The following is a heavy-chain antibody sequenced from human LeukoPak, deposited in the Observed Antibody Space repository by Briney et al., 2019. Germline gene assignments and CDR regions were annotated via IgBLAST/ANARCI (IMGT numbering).Heavy chain of an antibody. V-gene: IGHV1-3*01. Sequence: ASVKVSCKASGYTFTGYAMHWVRQAPGQRLEWMGWINAGNGNTKYSQKFQGRVTITRDTSASTAYMELSSLRSEDTAVYYCARGYCSSTSCYGPFDYWGQGTLVTVSS. CDR3: ARGYCSSTSCYGPFDY. CDR1: GYTFTGYA. J-gene: IGHJ4*02. D-gene: IGHD2-2*01. CDR2: INAGNGNT.